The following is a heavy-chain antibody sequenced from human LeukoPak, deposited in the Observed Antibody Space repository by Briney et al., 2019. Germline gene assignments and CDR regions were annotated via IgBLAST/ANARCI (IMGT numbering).Heavy chain of an antibody. CDR2: IRYDISDK. CDR1: GFTFSKYG. CDR3: AKDSYYSSGSYFRWGTSDS. J-gene: IGHJ4*02. D-gene: IGHD3-10*01. V-gene: IGHV3-30*02. Sequence: PGGSLRLSCAASGFTFSKYGMHWVRRAPGKGLEWVAFIRYDISDKYYADSVKGRFTISRDNSKNTLYLQMNSLRAEDTAVYYCAKDSYYSSGSYFRWGTSDSWGQGTLLTVSS.